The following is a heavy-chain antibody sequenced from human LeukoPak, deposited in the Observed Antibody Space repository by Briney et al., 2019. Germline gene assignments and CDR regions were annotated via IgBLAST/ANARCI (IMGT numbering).Heavy chain of an antibody. CDR3: ARVGDHFHWYLDL. Sequence: GGSLRLSCAASGFTVSTNYMNLVGQAPGKGLHPVSILYSGSSTYYADSVEGRFTISRDSSKNTLFLQMNDLRAEDTAVYYCARVGDHFHWYLDLWGRGTLVTVSS. CDR2: LYSGSST. D-gene: IGHD3-3*02. J-gene: IGHJ2*01. CDR1: GFTVSTNY. V-gene: IGHV3-53*01.